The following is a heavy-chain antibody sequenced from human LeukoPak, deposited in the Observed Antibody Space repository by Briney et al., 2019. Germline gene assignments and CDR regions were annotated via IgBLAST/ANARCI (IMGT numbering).Heavy chain of an antibody. Sequence: SGPTLVKPTQTLTPTCTFSGFSLSTSGVGVGWIRQPPGKALEWLALIYWDDDKRYSPSLKSRLTITKDTSKNQVVLTMTNMDPVDTATYYCAHTAYYYDSSGHADAFDIWGQGTMVTVSS. CDR2: IYWDDDK. J-gene: IGHJ3*02. CDR3: AHTAYYYDSSGHADAFDI. D-gene: IGHD3-22*01. V-gene: IGHV2-5*02. CDR1: GFSLSTSGVG.